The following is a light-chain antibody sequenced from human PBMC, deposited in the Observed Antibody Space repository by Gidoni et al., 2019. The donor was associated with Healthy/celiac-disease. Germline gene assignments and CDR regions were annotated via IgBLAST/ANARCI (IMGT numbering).Light chain of an antibody. V-gene: IGKV3-20*01. CDR2: GAS. CDR1: QSVSSSY. CDR3: QQYGSSPPMCS. Sequence: EIVLTQSPGTLSLSPGERATLSCRASQSVSSSYLAWYQQKPGQAPRLLIYGASSRATGIPDRFSGSGSGTDFTRTISRLEPEDFAVYYCQQYGSSPPMCSFGQGTKLEIK. J-gene: IGKJ2*04.